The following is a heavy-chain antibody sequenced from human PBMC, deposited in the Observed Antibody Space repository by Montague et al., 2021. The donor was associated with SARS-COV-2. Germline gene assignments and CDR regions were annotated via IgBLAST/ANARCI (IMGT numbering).Heavy chain of an antibody. D-gene: IGHD4-23*01. CDR2: IKQVGSEK. J-gene: IGHJ5*02. Sequence: SLRLSCAASGFTFSSYWMSWVRQAPGKGLEWVANIKQVGSEKYYVDSVKGRFTISRDNAKNSLYLQMNSLRAEDTAVYYCARESGGNRDWFDPWGQGTLVTVSS. CDR3: ARESGGNRDWFDP. V-gene: IGHV3-7*01. CDR1: GFTFSSYW.